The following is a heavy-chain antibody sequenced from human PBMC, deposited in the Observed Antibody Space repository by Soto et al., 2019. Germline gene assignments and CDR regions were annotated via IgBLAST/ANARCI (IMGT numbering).Heavy chain of an antibody. CDR1: GGTFSSYA. Sequence: QVQLVQSGAEVKKPGSSVKVSCKASGGTFSSYAISWVRQAPGQGLEWMGGIIPIFGTANYAQKFQGRVTITADESTSTAYMELSSLRSEDTAVYYCVREPWEHFRVGYYYYGMDVWGQGTTVTVSS. D-gene: IGHD1-26*01. V-gene: IGHV1-69*01. J-gene: IGHJ6*02. CDR3: VREPWEHFRVGYYYYGMDV. CDR2: IIPIFGTA.